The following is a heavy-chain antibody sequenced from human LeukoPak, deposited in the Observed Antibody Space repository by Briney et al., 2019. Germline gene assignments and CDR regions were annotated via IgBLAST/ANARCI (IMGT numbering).Heavy chain of an antibody. Sequence: GASVKVSCKASGGTFSSYAISLVRQAPGQGLEWMGGIIPIFGTANYAQEFQGRVTITADESTSTAYMERSSLRAEDTAVYYCARDRDSGRYGDYYYYGMDVWGQGPTVTVSS. D-gene: IGHD1-26*01. V-gene: IGHV1-69*13. CDR3: ARDRDSGRYGDYYYYGMDV. CDR1: GGTFSSYA. CDR2: IIPIFGTA. J-gene: IGHJ6*02.